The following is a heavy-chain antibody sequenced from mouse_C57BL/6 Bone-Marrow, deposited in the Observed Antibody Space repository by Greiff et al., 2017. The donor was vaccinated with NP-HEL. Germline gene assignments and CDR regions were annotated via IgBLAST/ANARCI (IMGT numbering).Heavy chain of an antibody. D-gene: IGHD1-1*01. J-gene: IGHJ2*01. CDR3: VSITTVFFDY. CDR2: IHPNSGST. CDR1: GYTFTSYW. V-gene: IGHV1-64*01. Sequence: QVQLQQPGAELVKPGASVKLSCKASGYTFTSYWMHWVKQRPGQGLEWIGMIHPNSGSTNYNEKFKSKATLTVDKSSSTAYMQLSSLTSEDSAVYYCVSITTVFFDYWGQGTTLTVSS.